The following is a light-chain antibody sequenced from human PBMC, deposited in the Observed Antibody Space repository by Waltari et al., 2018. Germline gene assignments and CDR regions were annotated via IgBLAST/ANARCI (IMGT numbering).Light chain of an antibody. CDR3: QQYDKWLRYS. J-gene: IGKJ2*01. Sequence: IVMTQSPATLSVSPGERATLSCRASQSISTTLAWFQEKPGQAPRLLIYGASTRATGVPASVSGSGSGTYFTLVISSLQSEDFAVYYCQQYDKWLRYSFGQGTKLEIK. CDR1: QSISTT. CDR2: GAS. V-gene: IGKV3-15*01.